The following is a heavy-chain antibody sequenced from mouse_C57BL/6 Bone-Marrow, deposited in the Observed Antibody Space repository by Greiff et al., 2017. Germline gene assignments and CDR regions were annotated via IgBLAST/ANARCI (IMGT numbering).Heavy chain of an antibody. Sequence: QVQLKESGPELVKPGASVKLSCKASGYTFTSYGINWVKQRPGQGLEWIGWIYPRDGSTKYNEKFKGKATLTVDTSSSTAYMERHSLTSEDSAVYFSATSVIYFLDYWGQGTTLTVSS. CDR2: IYPRDGST. CDR3: ATSVIYFLDY. D-gene: IGHD2-1*01. V-gene: IGHV1-85*01. J-gene: IGHJ2*01. CDR1: GYTFTSYG.